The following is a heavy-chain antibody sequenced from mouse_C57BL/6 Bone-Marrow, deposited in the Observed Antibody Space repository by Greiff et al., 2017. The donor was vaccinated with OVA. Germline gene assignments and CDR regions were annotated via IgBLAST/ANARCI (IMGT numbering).Heavy chain of an antibody. Sequence: QVQLKQPGAELVKPGASVKLSCKASGYTFTSYWMQWVKQRPGQGLEWIGEIDPSDSYTNYNQKFKGKATLTVDTSSSTAYMQLSSLTSEDSAVYYCARGVGYWGQGTTLTVSS. J-gene: IGHJ2*01. D-gene: IGHD1-1*02. CDR3: ARGVGY. V-gene: IGHV1-50*01. CDR2: IDPSDSYT. CDR1: GYTFTSYW.